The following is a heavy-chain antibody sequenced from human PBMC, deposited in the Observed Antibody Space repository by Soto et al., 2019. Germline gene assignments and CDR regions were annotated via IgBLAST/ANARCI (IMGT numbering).Heavy chain of an antibody. CDR2: ISAYNGNT. Sequence: SVEVSFKASCYTFTSYGISWVRQAPGQGLEWMGWISAYNGNTNYAQKLQGRVTMTTDTSTSTAYMELRGLRSDDTAVYYCARYPPIMVRGVSWFDPWGQGTLVTVSS. V-gene: IGHV1-18*01. CDR3: ARYPPIMVRGVSWFDP. D-gene: IGHD3-10*01. J-gene: IGHJ5*02. CDR1: CYTFTSYG.